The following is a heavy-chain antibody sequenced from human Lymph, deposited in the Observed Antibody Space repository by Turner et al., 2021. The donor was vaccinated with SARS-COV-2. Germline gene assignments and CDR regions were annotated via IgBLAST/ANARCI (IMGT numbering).Heavy chain of an antibody. CDR1: GFTFSYYW. D-gene: IGHD1-26*01. J-gene: IGHJ4*02. CDR3: ARMGSSSWYFDY. V-gene: IGHV3-7*01. Sequence: EVQLVESGGGLVQPGGSLRLSCADSGFTFSYYWMSWVRQDPGKGLELVANIKQDRSDKCYVDSVKDRFTISRDNAKNSLFLQMNSLRSEDTAVYYCARMGSSSWYFDYWGQGTLVTVSS. CDR2: IKQDRSDK.